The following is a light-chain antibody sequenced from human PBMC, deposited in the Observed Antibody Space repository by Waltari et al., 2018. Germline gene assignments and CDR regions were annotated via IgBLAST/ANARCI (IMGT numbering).Light chain of an antibody. V-gene: IGLV1-51*01. Sequence: HSVLTQPPSVSAAPGQKVTISCSGSISNIGNYYVSWYHQLPGAAPKLLIYDNNTRPSGIPDRFSASKSVTSATLAITGLQIGDEADYYCATWDNSLSEVVFGGGTKLTVL. CDR3: ATWDNSLSEVV. CDR2: DNN. CDR1: ISNIGNYY. J-gene: IGLJ2*01.